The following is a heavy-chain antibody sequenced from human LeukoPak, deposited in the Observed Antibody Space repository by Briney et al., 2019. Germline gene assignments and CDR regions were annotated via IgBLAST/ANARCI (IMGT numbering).Heavy chain of an antibody. V-gene: IGHV3-23*01. CDR3: AKDRRPYDSSSAPDY. CDR1: GFTFTSYS. CDR2: ISGGGGST. J-gene: IGHJ4*02. Sequence: LPGGSLRLSCAASGFTFTSYSMNWVRQAPGKGLEWVSTISGGGGSTYYADSVKGRFTISRDNSKNTLYLQMNSLRAEDTAVYYCAKDRRPYDSSSAPDYWGQGTLVTVSS. D-gene: IGHD3-22*01.